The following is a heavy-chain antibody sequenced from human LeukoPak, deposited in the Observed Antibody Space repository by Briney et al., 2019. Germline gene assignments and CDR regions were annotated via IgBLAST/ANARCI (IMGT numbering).Heavy chain of an antibody. CDR2: ITGSGST. CDR1: GFTFSSYE. Sequence: GGSLRLSCAASGFTFSSYEMTWVRQAPGKGLEWLSGITGSGSTYYADSVKGRFTISRDDSKDTVYLQMNSLRVEDTAVYYCARDLNWGSLACVGYWGQGALVTVSS. D-gene: IGHD7-27*01. J-gene: IGHJ4*02. V-gene: IGHV3-23*01. CDR3: ARDLNWGSLACVGY.